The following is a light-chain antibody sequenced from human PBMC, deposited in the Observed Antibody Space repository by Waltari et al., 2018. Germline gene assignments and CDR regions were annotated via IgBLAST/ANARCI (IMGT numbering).Light chain of an antibody. CDR3: SSYTSSSTPV. CDR1: RSDVGGYNY. V-gene: IGLV2-14*03. Sequence: QSALTQPASVSGSPGQSITLSCTGTRSDVGGYNYVPWYQQHPGKAPKLMIYDVSNRPSGVSNRFSGSKSGNTASLTISGLQAEDEADYYCSSYTSSSTPVFGGGTKLTVL. CDR2: DVS. J-gene: IGLJ3*02.